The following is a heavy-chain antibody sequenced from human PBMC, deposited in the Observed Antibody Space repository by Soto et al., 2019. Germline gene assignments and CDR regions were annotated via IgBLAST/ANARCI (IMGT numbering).Heavy chain of an antibody. CDR2: IYYSGTT. J-gene: IGHJ1*01. D-gene: IGHD4-17*01. CDR1: GYSISSSNW. Sequence: SETLSLTCAVPGYSISSSNWWGWIRQPPGKGLEWIGYIYYSGTTYYNPSLKSRVTMSVDTSKNQFSLKLTSVTAVDTAVYYCARSRTTVTPSGFQHWGQGTLVTVS. CDR3: ARSRTTVTPSGFQH. V-gene: IGHV4-28*01.